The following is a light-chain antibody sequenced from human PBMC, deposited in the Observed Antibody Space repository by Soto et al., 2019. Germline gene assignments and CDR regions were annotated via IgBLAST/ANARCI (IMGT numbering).Light chain of an antibody. CDR3: HQYNSWPPGT. CDR1: QSISRS. Sequence: EIVLTQSAAMLSGSAGERATLSCRASQSISRSLAWYQQKPGQAHRLLISDASTRATGIPARFSGSGSGTEFTPTISSLQSEDFALYYCHQYNSWPPGTFGQGTKVDIK. J-gene: IGKJ2*01. CDR2: DAS. V-gene: IGKV3-15*01.